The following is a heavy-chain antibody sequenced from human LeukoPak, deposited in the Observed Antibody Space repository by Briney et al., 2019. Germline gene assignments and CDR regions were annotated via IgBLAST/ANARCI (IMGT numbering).Heavy chain of an antibody. V-gene: IGHV4-34*01. Sequence: SETLSLTCAVYGGSFSGYYWSWIRQPPGKGLEWIGEINHSGSTNYNPSLKSRVTISVDTSKNQFSLKLSSVTAADTAVYYCARDYYDSSGYYYLDYWGQGTLVTVSS. J-gene: IGHJ4*02. CDR2: INHSGST. CDR3: ARDYYDSSGYYYLDY. D-gene: IGHD3-22*01. CDR1: GGSFSGYY.